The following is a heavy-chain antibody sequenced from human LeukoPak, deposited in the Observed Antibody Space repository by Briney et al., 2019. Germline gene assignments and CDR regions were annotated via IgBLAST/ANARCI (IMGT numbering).Heavy chain of an antibody. CDR2: IYSGGST. CDR3: ARGYLQDYYGSGSLDY. V-gene: IGHV3-53*01. Sequence: GGSLRLPCAASGFTVSSNYMSWVRQAPGKGLEWVSVIYSGGSTYYADSVKGRFTISRDNSENTLYLQMNSLRAEDTAVYYCARGYLQDYYGSGSLDYWGQGTLVTVSS. CDR1: GFTVSSNY. J-gene: IGHJ4*02. D-gene: IGHD3-10*01.